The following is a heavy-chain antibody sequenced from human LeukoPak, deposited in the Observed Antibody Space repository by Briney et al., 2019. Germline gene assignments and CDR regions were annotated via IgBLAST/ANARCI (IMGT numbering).Heavy chain of an antibody. Sequence: GGSLRLSCAASGFTFSSYEMNWVRQAPGKGLEWVSYISSSGSTIYYADSVKGRFTIARDNAKNSLYLQMNSLRAEDTAVYYCAELGITMIGGVWGKGTTVTSSS. J-gene: IGHJ6*04. CDR3: AELGITMIGGV. V-gene: IGHV3-48*03. CDR1: GFTFSSYE. D-gene: IGHD3-10*02. CDR2: ISSSGSTI.